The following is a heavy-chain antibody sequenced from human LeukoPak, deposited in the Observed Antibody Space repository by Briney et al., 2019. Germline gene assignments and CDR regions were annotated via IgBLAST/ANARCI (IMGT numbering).Heavy chain of an antibody. D-gene: IGHD3-9*01. J-gene: IGHJ4*02. CDR1: GFTVSSNC. V-gene: IGHV3-66*01. CDR3: ARERTRLTGNSGFDY. CDR2: IYSGGST. Sequence: GGSLRLSCAASGFTVSSNCMSWVRQAPGKGLEWVSVIYSGGSTYYADSVKGRFTISRDNSKNTLYLQMNSLRAEDTAVYYCARERTRLTGNSGFDYWGQGTLVTVSS.